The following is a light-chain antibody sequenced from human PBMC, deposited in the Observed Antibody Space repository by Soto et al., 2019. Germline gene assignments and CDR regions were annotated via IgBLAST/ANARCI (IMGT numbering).Light chain of an antibody. Sequence: QSVLTQPPSASGTPGQRVTISCSGGTSNIGNNYVYWYQQFPGTAPKLLIYGNSNRPSGVPDRFSGSKSGTSASLAITGLQAEDEADYYCQSYDSSLSGSNVVFGGGTKLTVL. V-gene: IGLV1-40*01. CDR2: GNS. CDR1: TSNIGNNY. CDR3: QSYDSSLSGSNVV. J-gene: IGLJ2*01.